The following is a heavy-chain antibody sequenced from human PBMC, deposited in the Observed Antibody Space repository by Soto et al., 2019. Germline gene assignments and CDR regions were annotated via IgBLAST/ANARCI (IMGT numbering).Heavy chain of an antibody. CDR1: VGSLSTDTHY. CDR2: IYYTGST. Sequence: PSEALSVPCTLPVGSLSTDTHYWRWIRQTPGNGLEWIGYIYYTGSTNYNPSLKGRVTMSVDTSRDQVSLRLRSVTRADTAVYYCAREQYDFRSVSYYYAMEVWGQGTKVTVS. CDR3: AREQYDFRSVSYYYAMEV. J-gene: IGHJ6*02. V-gene: IGHV4-61*01. D-gene: IGHD3-3*01.